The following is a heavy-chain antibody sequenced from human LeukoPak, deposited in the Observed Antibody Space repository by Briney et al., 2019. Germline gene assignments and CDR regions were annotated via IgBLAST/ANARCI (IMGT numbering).Heavy chain of an antibody. Sequence: NPPETLSLTCTVSGGSISSHYWSWIRQPPGKGLEWLGYIYYSGYTEYNPSLKSRVTISIDTSKNLFSLKLSSVTAADTAVYFCARDLFSSDSSGYYPIAFDYWGQGTLVTVSS. V-gene: IGHV4-59*11. J-gene: IGHJ4*02. CDR2: IYYSGYT. CDR1: GGSISSHY. D-gene: IGHD3-22*01. CDR3: ARDLFSSDSSGYYPIAFDY.